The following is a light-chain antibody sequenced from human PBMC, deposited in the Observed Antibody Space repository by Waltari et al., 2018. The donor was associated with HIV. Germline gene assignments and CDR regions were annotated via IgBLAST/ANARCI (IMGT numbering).Light chain of an antibody. V-gene: IGLV3-1*01. J-gene: IGLJ2*01. CDR2: QDS. Sequence: SYELTQPPSVSVSPGQTASITCSGDKLGDRYACWYQQKPGQSPVLVIYQDSKRPSGIPWGFPGPHSGKTATLDNRRTQAMDEADYYCQAWDSSTVVFGGGTKLTVL. CDR3: QAWDSSTVV. CDR1: KLGDRY.